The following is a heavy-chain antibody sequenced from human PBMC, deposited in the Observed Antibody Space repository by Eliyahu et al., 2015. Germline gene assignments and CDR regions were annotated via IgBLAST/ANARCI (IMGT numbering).Heavy chain of an antibody. J-gene: IGHJ4*02. Sequence: AVSGFTFSNYAMHWVRQAPGKGLEWVAVIWYDGSNKYFGDSVRGRFTLSRDNSKNTLYLQMNSLRAEDTAVYFCARDFYSSGWYSRVDSWGQGTLVTVSS. CDR1: GFTFSNYA. CDR2: IWYDGSNK. CDR3: ARDFYSSGWYSRVDS. D-gene: IGHD6-19*01. V-gene: IGHV3-33*01.